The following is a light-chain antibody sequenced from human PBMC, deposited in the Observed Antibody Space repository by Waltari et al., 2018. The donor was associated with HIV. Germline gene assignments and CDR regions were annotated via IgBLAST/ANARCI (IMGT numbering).Light chain of an antibody. V-gene: IGKV1-33*01. CDR1: QDIRES. J-gene: IGKJ4*01. CDR2: DGS. CDR3: QQYKTLPLT. Sequence: DFQLTQSPSSLSASVGDSVTITCQASQDIRESLSLYQHKPGEDPQLLIVDGSIPQTGVASRFSGSGSGTDFTFTISSLQPEDIATYFCQQYKTLPLTFGGGTKVDIK.